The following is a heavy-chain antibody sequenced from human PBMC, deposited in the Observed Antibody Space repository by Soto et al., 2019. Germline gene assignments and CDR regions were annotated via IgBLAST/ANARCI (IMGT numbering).Heavy chain of an antibody. Sequence: PGGSLRLSCAASGFTFSSYGMHWVRQAPGKGLESVAVKYYADSVKGRFTISRDNSKNTLYLQMNSLRSEDTAVYYCARGIVATIDAYYYGMDVWGQGTTVTVSS. J-gene: IGHJ6*02. CDR3: ARGIVATIDAYYYGMDV. CDR2: K. CDR1: GFTFSSYG. V-gene: IGHV3-30*03. D-gene: IGHD5-12*01.